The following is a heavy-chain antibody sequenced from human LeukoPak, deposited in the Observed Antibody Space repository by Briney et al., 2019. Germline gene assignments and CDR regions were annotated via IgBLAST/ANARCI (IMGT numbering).Heavy chain of an antibody. CDR3: ARREYYYDSSGFL. CDR2: IYTSGST. V-gene: IGHV4-61*02. CDR1: GGSISSGSYY. J-gene: IGHJ4*02. D-gene: IGHD3-22*01. Sequence: PSRTLSLTCTVSGGSISSGSYYWSWIRQPAGKGLEWIGRIYTSGSTNYNPSLKSRVTISVDTSKNQFSLKLSSVTAADTAVYYCARREYYYDSSGFLWGQGTLVTVSS.